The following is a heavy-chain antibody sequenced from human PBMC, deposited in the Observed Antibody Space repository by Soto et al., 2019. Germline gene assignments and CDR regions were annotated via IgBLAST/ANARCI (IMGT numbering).Heavy chain of an antibody. Sequence: PPGKGLEWIGEINHSGSTNYNPSLKSRVTISVDTSKNQFSLKLSSVTAADTAVYYCARATRHYYDSSGYYELWGQGTLVTVSS. D-gene: IGHD3-22*01. CDR3: ARATRHYYDSSGYYEL. J-gene: IGHJ4*02. CDR2: INHSGST. V-gene: IGHV4-34*01.